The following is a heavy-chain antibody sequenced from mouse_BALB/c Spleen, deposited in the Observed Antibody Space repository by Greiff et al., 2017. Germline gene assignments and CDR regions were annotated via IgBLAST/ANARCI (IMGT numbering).Heavy chain of an antibody. CDR1: GYTFTDYW. Sequence: QVQLQQPGAELVMPGASVKMSCKASGYTFTDYWMHWVKQRPGQGLEWIGAIDPSDSYTNYNQKFKGKATLTVDKSSSTAYMQLSSLTSEDSAVYYCARQLGPYAMDYWGQGTSVTVSS. CDR2: IDPSDSYT. V-gene: IGHV1-69*01. CDR3: ARQLGPYAMDY. J-gene: IGHJ4*01. D-gene: IGHD3-1*01.